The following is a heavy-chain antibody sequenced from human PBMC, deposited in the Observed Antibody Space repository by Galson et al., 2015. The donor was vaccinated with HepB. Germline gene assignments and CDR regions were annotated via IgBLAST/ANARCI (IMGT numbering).Heavy chain of an antibody. CDR2: IGTTRSNI. CDR3: ARDFGAFGSGYGMDV. J-gene: IGHJ6*02. Sequence: SLRLSCAASGFTFSTYSMNWVRQAPGKGLEWVSCIGTTRSNIYYADSVKGRFTISRDNAKNSLYLQMNSLGVDDTAIYYCARDFGAFGSGYGMDVWGQGTTVTVSS. D-gene: IGHD3-10*01. CDR1: GFTFSTYS. V-gene: IGHV3-21*01.